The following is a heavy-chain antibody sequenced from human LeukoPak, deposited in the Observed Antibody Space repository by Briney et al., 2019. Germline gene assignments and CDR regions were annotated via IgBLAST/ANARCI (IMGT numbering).Heavy chain of an antibody. D-gene: IGHD3-22*01. CDR2: ISAYNGNT. CDR1: GYTFTSYG. CDR3: ARRPVGYYDSSGTSGWFDP. V-gene: IGHV1-18*01. Sequence: ASVKVSCKASGYTFTSYGISWVRQAPGQGLEWMGWISAYNGNTNYAQKLQGRVTMTTDTSTSTAYMELRSLRSDDTAVYYCARRPVGYYDSSGTSGWFDPWGQGTMVTVSS. J-gene: IGHJ5*02.